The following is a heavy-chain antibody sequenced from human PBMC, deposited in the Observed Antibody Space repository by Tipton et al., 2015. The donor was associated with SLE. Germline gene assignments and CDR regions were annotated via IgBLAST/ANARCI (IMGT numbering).Heavy chain of an antibody. Sequence: TLSLTCTVSGGSISSSPYYWGWIRQPPGKGLEWIGSIYYSGSTYYNPSLKSRVTISGDTSKNQFSLKLSSVTAADTAVYYCAREVIAAARGGWFDPWGQGTLVTVSS. V-gene: IGHV4-39*07. J-gene: IGHJ5*02. CDR1: GGSISSSPYY. D-gene: IGHD6-13*01. CDR3: AREVIAAARGGWFDP. CDR2: IYYSGST.